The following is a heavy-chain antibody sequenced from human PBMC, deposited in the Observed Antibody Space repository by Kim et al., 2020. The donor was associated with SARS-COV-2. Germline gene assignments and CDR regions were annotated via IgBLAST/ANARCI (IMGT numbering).Heavy chain of an antibody. D-gene: IGHD6-19*01. Sequence: GGSLRLSCAASGFTLSGSTVHWVRQASGKGLEWVGRIRSKANSYATAYAASVKNRFTISRDDSNNTAYLQMNSLKTEDTAVYYCARVNPIAGGWYDAFDIWGQGTMVTVSS. CDR3: ARVNPIAGGWYDAFDI. V-gene: IGHV3-73*01. CDR1: GFTLSGST. CDR2: IRSKANSYAT. J-gene: IGHJ3*02.